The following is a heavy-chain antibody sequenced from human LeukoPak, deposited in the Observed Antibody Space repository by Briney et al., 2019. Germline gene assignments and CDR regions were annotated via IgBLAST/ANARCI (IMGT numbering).Heavy chain of an antibody. CDR2: IYYSGST. Sequence: PSETLSLACTVSGGSISSHYWSWIRQPPGKGLEWIGYIYYSGSTNYNPSLKSRVTISVDTSKTQFSLKLSSVTAAETAVYYCARVSSWYRGGNWFDPWGQGTLVTVSS. V-gene: IGHV4-59*11. CDR1: GGSISSHY. D-gene: IGHD6-13*01. J-gene: IGHJ5*02. CDR3: ARVSSWYRGGNWFDP.